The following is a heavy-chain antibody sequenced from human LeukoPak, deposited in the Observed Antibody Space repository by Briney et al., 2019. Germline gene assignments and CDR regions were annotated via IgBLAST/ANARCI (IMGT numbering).Heavy chain of an antibody. CDR1: GFTFSSYA. D-gene: IGHD6-13*01. J-gene: IGHJ4*02. CDR2: ISGSGGST. V-gene: IGHV3-23*01. CDR3: ARVSRWYPGY. Sequence: PGGSLRLSCAASGFTFSSYAMSWVRQAPGKGLEWVSAISGSGGSTYYADSVKGRFTISRDNSKNTLYLQMNSLRDEDTAVYYCARVSRWYPGYWGQGTLVTVSS.